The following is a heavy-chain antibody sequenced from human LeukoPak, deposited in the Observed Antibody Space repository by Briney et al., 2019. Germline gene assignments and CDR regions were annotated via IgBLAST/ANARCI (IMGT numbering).Heavy chain of an antibody. CDR2: ISSGSTI. CDR1: GFTFSDYY. Sequence: PGGSLRLSCAASGFTFSDYYMSWIRQAPGKGLEWVSYISSGSTIYYADSVKGRFTISRDNAKNSLYLQMDSLRAEDTAVYYCAREYSDILTGYSNAFDIWGQGTMVTVSS. V-gene: IGHV3-11*01. D-gene: IGHD3-9*01. CDR3: AREYSDILTGYSNAFDI. J-gene: IGHJ3*02.